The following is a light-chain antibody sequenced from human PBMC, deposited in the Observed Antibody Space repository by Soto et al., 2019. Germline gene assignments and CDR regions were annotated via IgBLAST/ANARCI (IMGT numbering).Light chain of an antibody. CDR3: QQYGGWPPAYA. J-gene: IGKJ2*01. V-gene: IGKV3-20*01. CDR1: QSVSSSY. Sequence: EIVLTQSPGTLSLSPGERATLSCRASQSVSSSYLAWYQQKPGQAPRLLIYGAASKATGIPDRFSGSGSGTDVTRTISRLEPDDFAVSYCQQYGGWPPAYAFGGGNKREIK. CDR2: GAA.